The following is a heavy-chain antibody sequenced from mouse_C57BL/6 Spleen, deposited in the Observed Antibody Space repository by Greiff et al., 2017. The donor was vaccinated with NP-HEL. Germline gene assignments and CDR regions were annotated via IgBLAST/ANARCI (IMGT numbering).Heavy chain of an antibody. CDR1: GYSFTDYN. D-gene: IGHD1-1*01. CDR2: INPNYGTT. CDR3: ARSRNYYGSSLYYAMDY. V-gene: IGHV1-39*01. J-gene: IGHJ4*01. Sequence: EVNLVESGPELVKPGASVKISCKASGYSFTDYNMNWVKQSNGKSLEWIGVINPNYGTTSYNQKFKGKATLTVDQSSSTAYMQLNSLTSEDSAVYYCARSRNYYGSSLYYAMDYWGQGTSVTVSS.